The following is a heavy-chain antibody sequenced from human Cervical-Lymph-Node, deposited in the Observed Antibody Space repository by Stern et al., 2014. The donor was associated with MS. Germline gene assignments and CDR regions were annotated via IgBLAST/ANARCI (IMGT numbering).Heavy chain of an antibody. Sequence: QVQLVQSGAEVKKPGSSVKVSCKASGGTFSSYAISWGRQAPGKGLEWMGGIIPIFGTANYAQKFQGRVTITADESTSTAYMELSSLRSEDTAVYYCASFRSGGSCFMYWGQGTLVTVSS. CDR1: GGTFSSYA. CDR3: ASFRSGGSCFMY. CDR2: IIPIFGTA. J-gene: IGHJ4*02. V-gene: IGHV1-69*01. D-gene: IGHD2-15*01.